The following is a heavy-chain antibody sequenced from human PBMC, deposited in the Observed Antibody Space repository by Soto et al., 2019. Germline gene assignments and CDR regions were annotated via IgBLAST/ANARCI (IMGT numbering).Heavy chain of an antibody. V-gene: IGHV3-21*03. CDR1: GFSFTSYT. Sequence: GGSLRLSCAASGFSFTSYTMNWVRQAPGKGLEWVASISAGGRSIYYADSLKGRSTVSRDNAKSSLYLQMNGLRAEDLAVYYCARSTPGNPFDIWGQGTMVTVSS. D-gene: IGHD3-10*01. CDR2: ISAGGRSI. J-gene: IGHJ3*02. CDR3: ARSTPGNPFDI.